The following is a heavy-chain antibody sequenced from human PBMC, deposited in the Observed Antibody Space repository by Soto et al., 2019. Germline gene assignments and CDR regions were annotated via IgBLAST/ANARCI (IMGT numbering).Heavy chain of an antibody. CDR3: ATGPLMTTVTTRCYYGMDV. J-gene: IGHJ6*02. V-gene: IGHV3-33*01. CDR2: IWYDGSNK. D-gene: IGHD4-4*01. Sequence: PGGSLRLSCAASGFTFSSYGMHWVRQAPGKGLEWVAVIWYDGSNKYYADSVKGRFTISRDNSKNTLYLQMNSLRAEDTAVYYCATGPLMTTVTTRCYYGMDVWGQGTTVTVSS. CDR1: GFTFSSYG.